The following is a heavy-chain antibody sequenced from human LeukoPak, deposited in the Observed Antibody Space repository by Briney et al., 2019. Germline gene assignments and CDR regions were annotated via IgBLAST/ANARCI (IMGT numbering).Heavy chain of an antibody. Sequence: PGGSLRLSCAASGITVSTNYMSWVRQAPGKGLEWVSIIYSGGATFYADSVKGRFTISRDNAKNSLYLQMSSLRAEDTAVYYCARDSSSGTTPSLFDYWGQGTLVTVSS. CDR1: GITVSTNY. CDR3: ARDSSSGTTPSLFDY. CDR2: IYSGGAT. V-gene: IGHV3-66*01. J-gene: IGHJ4*02. D-gene: IGHD1-7*01.